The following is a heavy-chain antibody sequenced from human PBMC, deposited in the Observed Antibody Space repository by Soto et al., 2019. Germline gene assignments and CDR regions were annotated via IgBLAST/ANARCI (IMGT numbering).Heavy chain of an antibody. Sequence: QLQLQESGPGLVKPSETLSLTCTVSGGSISSSSYYWGWIRQPPGKGLEWIGSIYYSGSTYYNPSFKSRVTISVDTSKNQCSLKLSSVTAADTAVYYCARQHSSSWTNWFDPWGQGTLVTVSS. V-gene: IGHV4-39*01. CDR1: GGSISSSSYY. J-gene: IGHJ5*02. CDR2: IYYSGST. D-gene: IGHD6-13*01. CDR3: ARQHSSSWTNWFDP.